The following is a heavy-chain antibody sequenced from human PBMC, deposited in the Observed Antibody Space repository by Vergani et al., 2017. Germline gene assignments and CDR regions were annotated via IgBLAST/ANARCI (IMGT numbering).Heavy chain of an antibody. CDR3: ARQFWVSQGVGAFET. CDR2: VFHSGSA. D-gene: IGHD3-16*01. J-gene: IGHJ3*02. V-gene: IGHV4-38-2*02. Sequence: QVQLQESGPGLVKPSETLSLTCSVSGYSISRGYYWCWIRQPPGKGLEWIATVFHSGSAYYNPSLRRRVTISVETSKNQFSLRLTTLTAADPAVYYCARQFWVSQGVGAFETWGRGTEVSVSS. CDR1: GYSISRGYY.